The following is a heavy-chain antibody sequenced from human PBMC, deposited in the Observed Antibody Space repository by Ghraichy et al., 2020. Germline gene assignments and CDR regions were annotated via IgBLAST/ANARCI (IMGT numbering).Heavy chain of an antibody. Sequence: GGSLRLSCAASGFTVSSNYMSWVRQAPGKGLEWVSVIYSGGSTYYADSVKGRFTISRDNSKNTLYLQMNSLRAEDTAVYYCARDLYYYDSSGYYNYGMDVWGQGTTVTVSS. V-gene: IGHV3-66*01. CDR2: IYSGGST. CDR1: GFTVSSNY. D-gene: IGHD3-22*01. J-gene: IGHJ6*02. CDR3: ARDLYYYDSSGYYNYGMDV.